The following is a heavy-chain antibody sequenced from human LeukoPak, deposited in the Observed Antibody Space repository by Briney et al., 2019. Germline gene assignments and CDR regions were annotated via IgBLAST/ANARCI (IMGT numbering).Heavy chain of an antibody. J-gene: IGHJ4*02. D-gene: IGHD3/OR15-3a*01. CDR2: IYYSGST. Sequence: SETLSLTCTVSGGSISSSSYYWGWIRQPPGKGLEWIGSIYYSGSTYYNPSLNSRVTISVDTSKNQFSLKLSSVTAADTAVYYCARDGHRMDFDYWGQGTLVTVSS. CDR3: ARDGHRMDFDY. CDR1: GGSISSSSYY. V-gene: IGHV4-39*07.